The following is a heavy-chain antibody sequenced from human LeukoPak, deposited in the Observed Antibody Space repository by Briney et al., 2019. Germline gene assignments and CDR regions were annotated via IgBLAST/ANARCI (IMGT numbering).Heavy chain of an antibody. J-gene: IGHJ4*02. Sequence: PGGSLRLSCVASGFTFSIYWMSWVRQAPGKGLEGVANIKQAGSEQYYVDSVMGRFTTSRDNAKNSLYLQLNSLRADDTAVYYCARHPYSSSPTPFDYWGQGTLVTVSS. CDR3: ARHPYSSSPTPFDY. V-gene: IGHV3-7*03. D-gene: IGHD6-13*01. CDR2: IKQAGSEQ. CDR1: GFTFSIYW.